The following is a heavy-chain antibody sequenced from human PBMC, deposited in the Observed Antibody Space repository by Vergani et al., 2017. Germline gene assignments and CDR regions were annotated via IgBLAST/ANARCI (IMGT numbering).Heavy chain of an antibody. CDR3: ALRSSYYYGSGSDVPDYYFDY. D-gene: IGHD3-10*01. J-gene: IGHJ4*02. CDR2: IDWDDDK. V-gene: IGHV2-70*01. CDR1: GFSLSTSGMC. Sequence: QVTLRESGPALVKPTQHLTLTCTFSGFSLSTSGMCVSWIRQPPGKALEWLALIDWDDDKYYSKSLKTMLTISKDTSKNQVVLTMTYMDPVDTATYYCALRSSYYYGSGSDVPDYYFDYWGQGTLVTVSS.